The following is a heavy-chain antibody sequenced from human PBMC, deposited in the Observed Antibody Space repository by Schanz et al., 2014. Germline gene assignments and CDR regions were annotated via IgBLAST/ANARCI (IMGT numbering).Heavy chain of an antibody. V-gene: IGHV3-64*04. CDR2: ISHDGYST. J-gene: IGHJ4*02. CDR3: ARDFHGYGPHLDY. Sequence: VQLVESGGGLIQPGGSLRLSCAASGFTFSIYAMHWVRQAPGKGLEYVSAISHDGYSTYYADSVKGRFTISRDNSKNTLYLQLNSLRAEDTAVYYCARDFHGYGPHLDYWGQGSLXTVSS. D-gene: IGHD5-12*01. CDR1: GFTFSIYA.